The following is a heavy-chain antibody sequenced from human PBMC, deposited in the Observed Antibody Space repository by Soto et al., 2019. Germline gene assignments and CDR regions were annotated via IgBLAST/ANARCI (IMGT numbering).Heavy chain of an antibody. CDR3: ARRAETNGWNGFGADKYYFDF. D-gene: IGHD1-1*01. CDR1: GYTFTSYD. J-gene: IGHJ4*02. V-gene: IGHV1-8*01. Sequence: QVPLVQSGAGVRKPGASVKVSCEASGYTFTSYDIYWVRQATGQGLEGMGGRNPNTGNSGDAQKFQGRGTMTGDTSISTAHMELSSLRSDDTAVYYCARRAETNGWNGFGADKYYFDFWGQGTLVTVSS. CDR2: RNPNTGNS.